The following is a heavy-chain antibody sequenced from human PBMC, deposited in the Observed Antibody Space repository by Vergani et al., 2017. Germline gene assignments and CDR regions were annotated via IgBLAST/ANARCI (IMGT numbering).Heavy chain of an antibody. CDR3: AKLDGYNNYRQSLDY. V-gene: IGHV3-23*04. CDR1: GFTFRSYF. CDR2: ISGSGDST. Sequence: EVQLVESGGGLVQPGGSLRLSCAASGFTFRSYFMSWVRQTPGKGLEWVSAISGSGDSTTYADSVKGRFTISRDNSKTTLYLQMNSLRAEDTAVYYCAKLDGYNNYRQSLDYWGQGTLVTVSS. J-gene: IGHJ4*02. D-gene: IGHD5-24*01.